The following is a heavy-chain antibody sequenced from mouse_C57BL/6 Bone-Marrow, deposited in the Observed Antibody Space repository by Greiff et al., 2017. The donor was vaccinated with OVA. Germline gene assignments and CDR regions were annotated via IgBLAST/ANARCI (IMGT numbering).Heavy chain of an antibody. D-gene: IGHD2-5*01. CDR2: IDPETGGT. V-gene: IGHV1-15*01. CDR3: TRGCSNYYAMDY. J-gene: IGHJ4*01. Sequence: QVQLQQSGAELVRPGASVTLSCKASGYTFTDYEMHWVKQTPVHGLEWIGAIDPETGGTAYNQKFKGTAILTADKSSSTAYMELRSLTSEDSAVYYCTRGCSNYYAMDYWGQGTSVTVSS. CDR1: GYTFTDYE.